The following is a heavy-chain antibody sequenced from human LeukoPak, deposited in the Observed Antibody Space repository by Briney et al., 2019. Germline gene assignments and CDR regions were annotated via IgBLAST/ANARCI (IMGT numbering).Heavy chain of an antibody. CDR3: ARADHSSSWYIYGMDV. V-gene: IGHV4-59*01. D-gene: IGHD6-13*01. CDR1: GGSISSYY. CDR2: IYYSGST. Sequence: SETLSLTCTVSGGSISSYYWSWIRQPPGKGLEWIGYIYYSGSTNYNPSLKSRVTISVDTSKNQFSLKLSSVTAADTAVYYCARADHSSSWYIYGMDVWGQGTTVTVSS. J-gene: IGHJ6*02.